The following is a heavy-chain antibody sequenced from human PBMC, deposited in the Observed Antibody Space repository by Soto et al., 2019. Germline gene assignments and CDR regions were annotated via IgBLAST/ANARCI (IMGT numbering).Heavy chain of an antibody. V-gene: IGHV4-34*01. CDR2: INHSGST. CDR1: GGSFSGYY. D-gene: IGHD2-8*02. CDR3: ARDKITGLFDY. J-gene: IGHJ4*02. Sequence: SETLSLTCAVYGGSFSGYYWTWIRQPPGTGLEWIGEINHSGSTNYNPSLKSRVTISVDTPKNQFSLKLTSVTAADTAVYNCARDKITGLFDYWGQGTLVTVS.